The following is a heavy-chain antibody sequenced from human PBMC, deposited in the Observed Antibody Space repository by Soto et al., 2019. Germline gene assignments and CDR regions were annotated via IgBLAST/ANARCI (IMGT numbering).Heavy chain of an antibody. CDR1: GGTFSNYA. CDR3: AREGGLTGSYSSWLDY. Sequence: GASVKVSCKASGGTFSNYAINWVRQAPGQGLEWMGRIIPIFGTANYAQEFQGRVTITADESTTTAYMDLTSLRSQDTAVYYCAREGGLTGSYSSWLDYWGQGTLVTFSS. CDR2: IIPIFGTA. J-gene: IGHJ4*02. D-gene: IGHD1-26*01. V-gene: IGHV1-69*13.